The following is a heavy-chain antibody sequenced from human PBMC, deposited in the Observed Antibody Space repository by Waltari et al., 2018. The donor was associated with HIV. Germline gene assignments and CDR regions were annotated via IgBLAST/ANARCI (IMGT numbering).Heavy chain of an antibody. Sequence: EVQLVESGGGLVKPGGSLRSSCAASGFTSSTYSMNWVRQAAGKGLEWVSSISSSSTFIYYADSVKGRFTISRDNAKNSLYLQMNSLRAEDTAVYYCARDRQGTVTKDFDYWGQGTLVTVSS. CDR2: ISSSSTFI. J-gene: IGHJ4*02. D-gene: IGHD4-17*01. CDR1: GFTSSTYS. CDR3: ARDRQGTVTKDFDY. V-gene: IGHV3-21*01.